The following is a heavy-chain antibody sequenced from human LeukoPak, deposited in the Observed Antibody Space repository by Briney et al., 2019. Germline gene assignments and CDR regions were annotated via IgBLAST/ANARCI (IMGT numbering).Heavy chain of an antibody. Sequence: SETLSLTCTVSGGSISSYHWSWIRQPPGKGLEWIGYIYYSGSTNYNPSLKSRVTISVDTSKNQFSLRLNSVTAADTAVYYCARLSSGSSSWYDIDYWGQGTLVTVSS. CDR3: ARLSSGSSSWYDIDY. CDR2: IYYSGST. D-gene: IGHD6-13*01. CDR1: GGSISSYH. J-gene: IGHJ4*02. V-gene: IGHV4-59*08.